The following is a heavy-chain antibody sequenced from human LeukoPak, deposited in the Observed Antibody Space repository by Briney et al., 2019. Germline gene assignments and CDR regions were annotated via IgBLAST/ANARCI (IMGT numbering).Heavy chain of an antibody. D-gene: IGHD2-8*01. J-gene: IGHJ5*02. CDR3: ARTIGLMVYAGMLDWFGP. Sequence: PSETLYLTCTVSGGSISSYYWSWIRQPAGKGLEWIGRIYTSGSTNYNPSLKSRVTMSADTSKNQFSLKLSSVTAADTAVYYCARTIGLMVYAGMLDWFGPWGQGTLVTVSS. CDR2: IYTSGST. CDR1: GGSISSYY. V-gene: IGHV4-4*07.